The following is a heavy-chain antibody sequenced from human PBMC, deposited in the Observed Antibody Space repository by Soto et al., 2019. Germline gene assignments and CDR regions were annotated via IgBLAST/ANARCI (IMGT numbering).Heavy chain of an antibody. CDR2: INTDGSST. CDR3: VRSGVISYYYYGMDV. J-gene: IGHJ6*02. Sequence: VQLVESGGGLVQPGGSLRLSCAASGFTFSTYWMHWVRQAPGKGLVWVSRINTDGSSTGYADSVKGRFTISRDNAKNTLSLQMNSLRAEDTAVYYCVRSGVISYYYYGMDVWGQGTTVTVSS. CDR1: GFTFSTYW. D-gene: IGHD3-10*01. V-gene: IGHV3-74*01.